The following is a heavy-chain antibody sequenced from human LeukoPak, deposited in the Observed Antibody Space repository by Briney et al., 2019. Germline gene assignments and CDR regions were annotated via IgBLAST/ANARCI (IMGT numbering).Heavy chain of an antibody. D-gene: IGHD4-17*01. CDR1: GFTFTRNA. CDR3: AKIRDDYGSDY. Sequence: GGSLRLSCAASGFTFTRNAMAWVRQAPGKGLEWVSSISGSGGGTYYADSVRGRFTISRDNSKTTVYLQMNSLTADDTAIYYCAKIRDDYGSDYWGQGTLVTVSS. V-gene: IGHV3-23*01. CDR2: ISGSGGGT. J-gene: IGHJ4*02.